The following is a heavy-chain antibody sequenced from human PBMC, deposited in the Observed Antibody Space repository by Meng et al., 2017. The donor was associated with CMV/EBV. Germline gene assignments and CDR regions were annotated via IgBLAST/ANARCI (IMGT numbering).Heavy chain of an antibody. CDR2: INPSGRT. V-gene: IGHV4-34*01. D-gene: IGHD3-3*01. Sequence: YSGSFSCYFWRLIRQPPEKGLEWIGEINPSGRTNYNPSLKSRVTISVDTSKNQFSLKLSSVTAADTAVYYCASLRTIFGVVPSNDYWGQGTLVTVSS. CDR1: SGSFSCYF. CDR3: ASLRTIFGVVPSNDY. J-gene: IGHJ4*02.